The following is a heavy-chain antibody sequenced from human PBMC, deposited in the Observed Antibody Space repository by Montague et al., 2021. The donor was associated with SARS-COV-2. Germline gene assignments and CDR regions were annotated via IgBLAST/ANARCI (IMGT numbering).Heavy chain of an antibody. Sequence: SETLSLTCTVSISSSRYYWDWIRQPPGKGLEWIGSMYYSGNTSHNPPLKSRVTISVDTSKNQFSLKLSSATAADTAVYYCARGRWEPVLGVMDYYYGMDVGGQGTTVTVSS. CDR3: ARGRWEPVLGVMDYYYGMDV. D-gene: IGHD1-26*01. J-gene: IGHJ6*02. CDR2: MYYSGNT. CDR1: ISSSRYY. V-gene: IGHV4-39*07.